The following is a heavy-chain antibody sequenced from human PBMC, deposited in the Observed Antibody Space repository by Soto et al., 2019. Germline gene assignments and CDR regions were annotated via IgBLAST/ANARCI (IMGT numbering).Heavy chain of an antibody. CDR2: FFCVCFVT. Sequence: PGGSLRLSCSGSGFSMSSYTMGWVRLAPGNGLYWLATFFCVCFVTEYADSVPGRFILSRDISKNILFLQLNSLRVEDTALYYCARDRQPDGIWTFDYWGRGTLVTVSS. V-gene: IGHV3-23*01. J-gene: IGHJ4*02. CDR1: GFSMSSYT. CDR3: ARDRQPDGIWTFDY. D-gene: IGHD1-1*01.